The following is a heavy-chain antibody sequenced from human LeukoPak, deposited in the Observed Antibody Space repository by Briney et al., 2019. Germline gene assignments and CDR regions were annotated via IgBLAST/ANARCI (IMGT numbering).Heavy chain of an antibody. CDR1: GGTFSSYA. D-gene: IGHD2-2*01. V-gene: IGHV1-69*13. CDR2: IIPIFGTA. Sequence: SVKASCKASGGTFSSYAISWVRQAPGQGLEWMGGIIPIFGTANYAQKFQGRVTITADESTSTAYMELSSLRSEDTAVYYCARPHLYCSSTSCPFDYWGQGTLVTVSS. CDR3: ARPHLYCSSTSCPFDY. J-gene: IGHJ4*02.